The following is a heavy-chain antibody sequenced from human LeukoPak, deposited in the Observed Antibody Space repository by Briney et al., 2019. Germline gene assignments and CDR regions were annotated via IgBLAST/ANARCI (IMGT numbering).Heavy chain of an antibody. Sequence: SETLSLTCTVSGGSISGYYWSWIRQPPGKGLEWLGYFYDSGSTNYSPSLKSRVTMSEDTSKNQFSLRLNSVTAADTAVYYCARSYSSGPFDYWGQGTLVTVSS. D-gene: IGHD6-19*01. CDR2: FYDSGST. V-gene: IGHV4-59*01. CDR1: GGSISGYY. CDR3: ARSYSSGPFDY. J-gene: IGHJ4*02.